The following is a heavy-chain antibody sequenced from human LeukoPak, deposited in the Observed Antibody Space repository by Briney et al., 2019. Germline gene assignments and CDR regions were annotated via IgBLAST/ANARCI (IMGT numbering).Heavy chain of an antibody. V-gene: IGHV1-69*13. CDR2: IIPIFGTA. Sequence: GASVKVSCKASGGTFSSYAISWVRQAPGQGLEWMGGIIPIFGTADYAQKFQGRVTITADESTSTAYMELSSLRSEDTAVYYCARDGDSSGWYGGVNYWGQGTLVTVSS. D-gene: IGHD6-19*01. J-gene: IGHJ4*02. CDR1: GGTFSSYA. CDR3: ARDGDSSGWYGGVNY.